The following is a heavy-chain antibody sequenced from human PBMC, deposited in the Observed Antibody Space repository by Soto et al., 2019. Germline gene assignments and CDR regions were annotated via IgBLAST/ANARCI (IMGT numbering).Heavy chain of an antibody. J-gene: IGHJ4*02. V-gene: IGHV6-1*01. Sequence: SQTLSLTCDISGDSVSSNSAAWNWIRQSPSRGLEWLGRAYYRSKWYNDYAVSVKSRITINPDTTKNQISLQVNSVAPEDTAVYYCARESAGTYYFDYWGQGTMVTVSS. CDR3: ARESAGTYYFDY. CDR1: GDSVSSNSAA. CDR2: AYYRSKWYN. D-gene: IGHD6-19*01.